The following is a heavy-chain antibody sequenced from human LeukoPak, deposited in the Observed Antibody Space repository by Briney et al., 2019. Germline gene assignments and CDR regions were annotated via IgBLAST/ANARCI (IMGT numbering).Heavy chain of an antibody. J-gene: IGHJ4*02. V-gene: IGHV3-23*01. CDR1: GVTFSNHA. D-gene: IGHD1-1*01. Sequence: GGSLRLFCSVSGVTFSNHALRWVRQATGKGREGGSAISGRDERTYYADSVKARFTIPRDTSKSTLYLQMSSLRAEDTAVYHCAKVTGTTNYWGQGTLVTVSS. CDR2: ISGRDERT. CDR3: AKVTGTTNY.